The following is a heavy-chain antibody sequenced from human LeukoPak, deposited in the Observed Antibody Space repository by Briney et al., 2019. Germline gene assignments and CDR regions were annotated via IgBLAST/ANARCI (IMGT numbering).Heavy chain of an antibody. D-gene: IGHD6-13*01. J-gene: IGHJ4*02. CDR3: ASGRQLGY. CDR1: GFTFSNYW. Sequence: GGSLRLSCSASGFTFSNYWMSWVRQAPGKGLEWVANIKEDGSEKYYVDSVKGRFTISRDNARPSLYLQMNSLRAEDTAVYYCASGRQLGYWGQGTLVTVSS. CDR2: IKEDGSEK. V-gene: IGHV3-7*01.